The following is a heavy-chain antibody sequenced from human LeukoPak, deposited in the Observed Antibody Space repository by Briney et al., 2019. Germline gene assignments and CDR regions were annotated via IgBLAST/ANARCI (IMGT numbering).Heavy chain of an antibody. Sequence: GGSLRLSCAASGFTFSSHGMHWVRQAPGKGLEWVAVISYGGSNKYYADSVKGRFTISRDNSKNTLYLQMNSLRAEDTAVYYCAKIGLSSSWSLPNAEYFQHCGQGTLVTVSS. V-gene: IGHV3-30*18. J-gene: IGHJ1*01. D-gene: IGHD6-13*01. CDR2: ISYGGSNK. CDR1: GFTFSSHG. CDR3: AKIGLSSSWSLPNAEYFQH.